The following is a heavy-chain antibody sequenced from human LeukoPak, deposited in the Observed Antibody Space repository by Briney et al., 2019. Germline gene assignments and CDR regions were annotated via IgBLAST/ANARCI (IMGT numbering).Heavy chain of an antibody. CDR3: ARIWPVAAAGTDY. V-gene: IGHV3-11*04. D-gene: IGHD6-13*01. CDR2: LSSSSSTI. Sequence: GGSLRLSCAASGFTFSDYYMSWIGQAPGKGLEWVSYLSSSSSTIYYADSVKGRLTISMDNAKNSLYLQMNSLRAEDTAVYYCARIWPVAAAGTDYWGQGTLVTVSS. CDR1: GFTFSDYY. J-gene: IGHJ4*02.